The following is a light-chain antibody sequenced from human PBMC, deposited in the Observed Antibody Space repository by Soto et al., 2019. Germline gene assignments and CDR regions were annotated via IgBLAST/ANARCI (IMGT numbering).Light chain of an antibody. CDR2: DAS. CDR3: QQRSNWRWT. V-gene: IGKV3-11*01. Sequence: EIVLTQSPATQSLSPGERATLSCRASQSVSSYLAWYQQKPGQAPRLLIYDASNRATGIPARFSGSGSGTDFTLTISSLEPEDFAVYYCQQRSNWRWTFGQGTKVEIK. CDR1: QSVSSY. J-gene: IGKJ1*01.